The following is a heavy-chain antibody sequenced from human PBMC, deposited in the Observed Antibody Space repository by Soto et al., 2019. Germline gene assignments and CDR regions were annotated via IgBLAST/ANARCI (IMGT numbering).Heavy chain of an antibody. CDR3: AKDMRGDFWSGYYRASYYYGMDV. CDR2: ISYDGSNK. CDR1: GFTFSSYG. Sequence: GGSLRLSCAASGFTFSSYGMHWVRQAPGKGLEWVAVISYDGSNKYYADSVKGRFTISRDNSKNTLYLQMNSLRAEDTAVYYCAKDMRGDFWSGYYRASYYYGMDVWGQGTTVTVSS. V-gene: IGHV3-30*18. J-gene: IGHJ6*02. D-gene: IGHD3-3*01.